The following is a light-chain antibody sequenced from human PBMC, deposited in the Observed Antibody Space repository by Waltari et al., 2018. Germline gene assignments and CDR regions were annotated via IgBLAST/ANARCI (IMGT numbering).Light chain of an antibody. J-gene: IGKJ1*01. Sequence: EIVLTQSPGTLSLSPGERATLSCRASQSFSSSYLAWYQQRPGQAPRLRIYAASSRATGIPDRFSGRGSGTDFTLTISRLEPEDFAVYYCQHYGRSPRTFGQGTKVEIK. CDR1: QSFSSSY. CDR2: AAS. CDR3: QHYGRSPRT. V-gene: IGKV3-20*01.